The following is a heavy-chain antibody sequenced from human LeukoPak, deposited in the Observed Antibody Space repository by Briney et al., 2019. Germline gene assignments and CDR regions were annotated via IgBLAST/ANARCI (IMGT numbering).Heavy chain of an antibody. D-gene: IGHD6-19*01. CDR1: GGSISSSSYY. CDR3: ARAGYNSGWVDY. J-gene: IGHJ4*02. Sequence: KSSETLSLTCTVSGGSISSSSYYWGWIRQPAGKGLEWIGRIYTSGSTNYNPSLKSRVSMSVDTSKNQFSLKLSSVTAADTGVYYCARAGYNSGWVDYWGQGTLVTVSS. CDR2: IYTSGST. V-gene: IGHV4-61*02.